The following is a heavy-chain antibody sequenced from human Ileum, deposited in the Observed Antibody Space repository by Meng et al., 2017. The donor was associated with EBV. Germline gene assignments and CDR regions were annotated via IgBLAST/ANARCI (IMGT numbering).Heavy chain of an antibody. CDR1: VCTCTNVG. J-gene: IGHJ4*02. CDR2: MKASSDNR. Sequence: VQAEAQMSKPRASGKVSCKASVCTCTNVGINCVRQATGQGLEWIECMKASSDNRGCAQKFQGRVCLTRHTTITTAYMELLSLRSDDTAVYYCARGPHYDSSGYDNWINYWGQGTLVTVSS. V-gene: IGHV1-8*01. D-gene: IGHD3-22*01. CDR3: ARGPHYDSSGYDNWINY.